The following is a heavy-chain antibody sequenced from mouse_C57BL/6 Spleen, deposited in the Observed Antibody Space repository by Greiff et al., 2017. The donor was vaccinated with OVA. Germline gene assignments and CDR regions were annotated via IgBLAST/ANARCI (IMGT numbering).Heavy chain of an antibody. J-gene: IGHJ2*01. Sequence: QVQLQQPGAELVKPGASVKMSCKASGYSFTSYWITWVKQRPGQGLEWIGDIYPGSGSTNYNEKFKSKATLTVDTSSSTAYMQLSSLTSEDSAVYYCARGDGSYYCNYFDYWGQGTTLTVSS. D-gene: IGHD2-1*01. V-gene: IGHV1-55*01. CDR1: GYSFTSYW. CDR2: IYPGSGST. CDR3: ARGDGSYYCNYFDY.